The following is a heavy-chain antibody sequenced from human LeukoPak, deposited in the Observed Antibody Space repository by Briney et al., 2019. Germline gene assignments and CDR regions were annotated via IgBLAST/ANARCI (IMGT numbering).Heavy chain of an antibody. CDR2: ISSSSSYI. V-gene: IGHV3-21*01. CDR1: GFTFSSYS. CDR3: ARDQSGYCSSTSCYRVFDY. D-gene: IGHD2-2*02. Sequence: GGSLRLSCAASGFTFSSYSMNWVRQAPGKGLEWDSSISSSSSYIYYADSVKGRFTISRDNAKNSLYLQMNSLRAEDTAVYYCARDQSGYCSSTSCYRVFDYWGQGTLVTVSS. J-gene: IGHJ4*02.